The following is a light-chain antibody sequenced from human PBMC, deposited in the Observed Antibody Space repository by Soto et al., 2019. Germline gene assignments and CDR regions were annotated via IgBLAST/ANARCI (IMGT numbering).Light chain of an antibody. CDR3: TSFTTSSIWV. J-gene: IGLJ3*02. V-gene: IGLV2-14*01. Sequence: QSVLTQPASVSGSPGQSITISCTGTSSDVGIYNYVSWYQQHPGKAPKVIICEVSNRPSGVSNRFSGSKSGNTASLTISGLRAEDEADYYCTSFTTSSIWVFGGGTKRTVL. CDR1: SSDVGIYNY. CDR2: EVS.